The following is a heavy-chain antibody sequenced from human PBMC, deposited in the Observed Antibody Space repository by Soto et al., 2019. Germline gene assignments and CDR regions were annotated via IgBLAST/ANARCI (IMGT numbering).Heavy chain of an antibody. CDR3: AVVERGYDWGSYYYGTDV. CDR2: ISYDGSNK. CDR1: GFTFSSYG. Sequence: QVQLVESGGGVVQPGRSLRLSCAASGFTFSSYGMHWVRQAPGKGLVWVAVISYDGSNKYYAASVKGRFTISRDNSKNTLYLQINLLRAEDRAVYYCAVVERGYDWGSYYYGTDVRGQGTTVTVSS. V-gene: IGHV3-30*03. J-gene: IGHJ6*02. D-gene: IGHD3-16*01.